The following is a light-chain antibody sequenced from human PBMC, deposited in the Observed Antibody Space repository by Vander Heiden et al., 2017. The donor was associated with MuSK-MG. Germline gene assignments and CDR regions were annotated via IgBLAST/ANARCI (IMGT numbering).Light chain of an antibody. J-gene: IGKJ2*03. V-gene: IGKV1-NL1*01. Sequence: DIQMTQSPSSLSASVGDRVTITCRASQGFGNSLAWYQQRPGKAPKLLLYAASRLESGVRSRFSGSGSRTDYTLTIISLQSEDFATYYCHQYATTRYSFGQGTKLEIK. CDR3: HQYATTRYS. CDR1: QGFGNS. CDR2: AAS.